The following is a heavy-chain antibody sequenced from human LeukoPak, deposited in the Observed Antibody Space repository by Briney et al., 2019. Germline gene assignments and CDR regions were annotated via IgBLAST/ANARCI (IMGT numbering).Heavy chain of an antibody. Sequence: ASVKVSCKASGYTFTSYGISWVRQAPGQGLEWMGWISAYNGNTNYAQKFQGRVTITADKSTSTAYMELSSLRSEDTAVYYCATVVLYYGSGSRGSAFDIWGQGTMVTVSS. J-gene: IGHJ3*02. CDR2: ISAYNGNT. V-gene: IGHV1-18*01. CDR3: ATVVLYYGSGSRGSAFDI. D-gene: IGHD3-10*01. CDR1: GYTFTSYG.